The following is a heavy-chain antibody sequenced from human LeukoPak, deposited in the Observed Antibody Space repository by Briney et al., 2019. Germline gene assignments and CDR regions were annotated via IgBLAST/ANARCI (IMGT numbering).Heavy chain of an antibody. CDR1: GFTVSSNY. CDR2: IYSGGST. V-gene: IGHV3-66*01. Sequence: GGSLRLSCAASGFTVSSNYMNWVRQAPGKGLEWVSVIYSGGSTYYADSVKGRFTISRDNSKNTLYLQMNSLRAEDTAVYYCARDLYPRAYYYGMDVWGQGTTVTVSS. CDR3: ARDLYPRAYYYGMDV. J-gene: IGHJ6*02.